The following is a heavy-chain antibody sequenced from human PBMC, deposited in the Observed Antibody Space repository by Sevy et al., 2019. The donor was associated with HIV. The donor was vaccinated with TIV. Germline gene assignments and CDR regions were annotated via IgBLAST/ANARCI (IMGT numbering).Heavy chain of an antibody. Sequence: GGSLRLSCAASGFTVSSNYMSWVRQAPGKGLEWVSVIYSGGSTYYADSVKGRFTISRDNSKNTLYLQMNSLRAEDTAVYYCARIHRTRSTGYYYYMDVWGKGTTVIVSS. CDR2: IYSGGST. CDR3: ARIHRTRSTGYYYYMDV. V-gene: IGHV3-53*01. CDR1: GFTVSSNY. J-gene: IGHJ6*03. D-gene: IGHD2-2*01.